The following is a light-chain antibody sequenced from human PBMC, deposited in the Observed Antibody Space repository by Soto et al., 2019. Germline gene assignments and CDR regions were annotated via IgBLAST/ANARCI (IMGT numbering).Light chain of an antibody. J-gene: IGKJ4*01. Sequence: EIVLTQSPGTLSLSPGDRGTLSCRASQSVSSSYLAWYQQKPGQAPRLLIYGASNRANGIPDRFSGSGSGTDFTLTISRLEPEDFAVYYCQQYGSSHPLTFGGGTKVDIK. CDR2: GAS. CDR3: QQYGSSHPLT. CDR1: QSVSSSY. V-gene: IGKV3-20*01.